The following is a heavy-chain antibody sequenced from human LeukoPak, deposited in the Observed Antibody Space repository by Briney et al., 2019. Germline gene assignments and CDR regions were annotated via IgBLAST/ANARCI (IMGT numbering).Heavy chain of an antibody. CDR2: FGDAT. D-gene: IGHD6-13*01. CDR1: GFTFTCCA. Sequence: GGSLRLSCAASGFTFTCCAMSWVRQAPGKGLEWVSTFGDATYYADSVKGRFTISRDNSKNTLYLQMNSLRADDTAVYYCAKRAPGYYFDYWGQGTLVTASS. V-gene: IGHV3-23*01. J-gene: IGHJ4*02. CDR3: AKRAPGYYFDY.